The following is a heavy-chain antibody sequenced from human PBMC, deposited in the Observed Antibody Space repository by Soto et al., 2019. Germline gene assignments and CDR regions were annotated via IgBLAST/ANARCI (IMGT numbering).Heavy chain of an antibody. Sequence: SETLSLTCAVSGLSVSSTNWWSWVRQTTGKGLEWIGEVFHPGIAKYNPSLESRVTMSMDESRNQLSLEIRSMTAADTAVYYCARGLGTNEWEALGYYFDYWGQGTLVTVSS. CDR2: VFHPGIA. CDR1: GLSVSSTNW. J-gene: IGHJ4*02. CDR3: ARGLGTNEWEALGYYFDY. D-gene: IGHD1-26*01. V-gene: IGHV4-4*02.